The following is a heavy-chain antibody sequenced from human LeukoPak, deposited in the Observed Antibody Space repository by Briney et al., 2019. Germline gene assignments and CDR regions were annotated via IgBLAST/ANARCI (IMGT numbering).Heavy chain of an antibody. CDR3: ARGRGSSSWYYY. J-gene: IGHJ4*02. CDR2: INPNSGGT. Sequence: ASVKVSCKASGYTFTGYYMHWVRQAPGQGLEWMGWINPNSGGTNYAQKFQGRVTMTRDTSISTAYMELSRLRSDDTVVYYCARGRGSSSWYYYWGQGTLVTVSS. D-gene: IGHD6-13*01. CDR1: GYTFTGYY. V-gene: IGHV1-2*02.